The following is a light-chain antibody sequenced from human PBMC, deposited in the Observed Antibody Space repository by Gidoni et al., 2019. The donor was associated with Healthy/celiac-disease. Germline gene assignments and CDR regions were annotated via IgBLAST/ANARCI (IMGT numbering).Light chain of an antibody. J-gene: IGKJ1*01. CDR2: KAS. V-gene: IGKV1-5*03. CDR3: QQYNSYPWT. CDR1: QSISSW. Sequence: DTQMTPSPSTLSASVGDRVTSTYRASQSISSWLAWYQQKPGNAPKLLIYKASSLESGVPSRFSGSGSLTEFTLTSSSLQPDDFSTYYCQQYNSYPWTFGQGTKVEIK.